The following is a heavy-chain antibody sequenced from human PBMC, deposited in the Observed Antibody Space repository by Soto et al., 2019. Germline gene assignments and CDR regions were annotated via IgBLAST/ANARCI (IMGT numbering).Heavy chain of an antibody. CDR3: ARTNTRSYPNYYYYGMDV. CDR1: GGSISIYY. V-gene: IGHV4-59*01. J-gene: IGHJ6*01. Sequence: PSETLSVTCTFSGGSISIYYWSWIRQPPGKGLDWIGYIYYSGSTNYNPSLKSRVTISVDTSKNQFSLKLSSVTAADTAVYYCARTNTRSYPNYYYYGMDVWGQGTTVTVSS. CDR2: IYYSGST. D-gene: IGHD1-26*01.